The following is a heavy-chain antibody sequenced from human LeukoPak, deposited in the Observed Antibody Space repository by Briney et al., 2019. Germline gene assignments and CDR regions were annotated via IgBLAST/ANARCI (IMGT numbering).Heavy chain of an antibody. J-gene: IGHJ4*02. CDR2: ISGTGYNT. CDR1: GFTLRNCA. D-gene: IGHD3-10*01. CDR3: AKHVSGSLFYFDY. V-gene: IGHV3-23*01. Sequence: PVGSLRLSCAASGFTLRNCAMSWVRQAPGKGLEWVSGISGTGYNTYYADSVKGRFTISRDNSKNTLYLQMNSLGAEDTAVYYCAKHVSGSLFYFDYWGQRTLVTVSS.